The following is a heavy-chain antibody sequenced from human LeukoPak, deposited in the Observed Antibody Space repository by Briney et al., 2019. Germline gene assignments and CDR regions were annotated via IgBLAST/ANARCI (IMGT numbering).Heavy chain of an antibody. V-gene: IGHV3-66*02. CDR2: IYNDGGT. J-gene: IGHJ4*02. CDR1: GFTVSGNF. D-gene: IGHD3-3*01. Sequence: SGGSLRLSCAASGFTVSGNFMIWVRQAPGKGLEWVSVIYNDGGTYYADSARGRFIISRDNSKNRLYLQRNSLRAEDTAVYYCAATRYDFWSGYPYWGQGALVTVSS. CDR3: AATRYDFWSGYPY.